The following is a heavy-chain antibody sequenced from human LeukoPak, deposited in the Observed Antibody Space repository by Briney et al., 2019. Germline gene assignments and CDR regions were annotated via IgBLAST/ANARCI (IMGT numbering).Heavy chain of an antibody. V-gene: IGHV3-7*04. Sequence: GGSLILASVASGFTFSNHWMNWVRQAPGKGLEWVANIKQDGSEKYYVGSVKGRFTISRDNAKNSLFLQMNSLRGEDSAVYHCARFGPPYVFYISGEGTMVTVSS. CDR2: IKQDGSEK. D-gene: IGHD3/OR15-3a*01. J-gene: IGHJ3*02. CDR1: GFTFSNHW. CDR3: ARFGPPYVFYI.